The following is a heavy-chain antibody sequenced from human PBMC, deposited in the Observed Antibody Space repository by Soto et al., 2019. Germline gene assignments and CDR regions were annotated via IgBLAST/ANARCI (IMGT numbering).Heavy chain of an antibody. Sequence: GGSLRLSCAASGFTFSSYAMHWVRQAPGKGLEWVAVISYDGSNKYYADSVKGRFTISRDNSKNTLYLQMNSLRAEDTAVYYCASTERLRYFDWSILNYYYYGMDVWGQGTTVTVAS. V-gene: IGHV3-30-3*01. CDR1: GFTFSSYA. CDR3: ASTERLRYFDWSILNYYYYGMDV. J-gene: IGHJ6*02. CDR2: ISYDGSNK. D-gene: IGHD3-9*01.